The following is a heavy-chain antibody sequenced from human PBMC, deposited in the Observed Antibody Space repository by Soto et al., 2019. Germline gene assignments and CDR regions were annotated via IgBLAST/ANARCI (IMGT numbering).Heavy chain of an antibody. J-gene: IGHJ5*02. CDR1: GDYIHVGGYY. CDR3: GRDLTSNANCIDP. CDR2: IYYTGKT. D-gene: IGHD2-2*01. V-gene: IGHV4-30-4*01. Sequence: TLSLTCSVSGDYIHVGGYYWTWIRQRPGKGLEWMGYIYYTGKTHYNPSLESRLTMSVDRSKSQFSLRLTSVTAADTAVYFCGRDLTSNANCIDPWGQGTLVTVSS.